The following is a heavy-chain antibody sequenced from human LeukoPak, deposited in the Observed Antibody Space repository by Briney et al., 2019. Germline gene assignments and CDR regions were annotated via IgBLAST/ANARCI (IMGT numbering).Heavy chain of an antibody. V-gene: IGHV3-30*03. CDR2: ISYDGSNK. J-gene: IGHJ4*02. D-gene: IGHD6-6*01. CDR3: ARGPQLVRTQIDY. Sequence: GGSLRLSCAASGFTFSSYGMHWVRQAPGKGLEWVAVISYDGSNKYYADSVKGRFTISRDNSKNTLYLQMNSLRAEDTAVYYCARGPQLVRTQIDYWGQGTLVTVSS. CDR1: GFTFSSYG.